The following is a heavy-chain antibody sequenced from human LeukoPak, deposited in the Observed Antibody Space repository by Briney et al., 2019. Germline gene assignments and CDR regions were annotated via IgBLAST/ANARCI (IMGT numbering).Heavy chain of an antibody. J-gene: IGHJ4*02. Sequence: PGGSLRLSCAASGFTFSSYAMSWVRQAPGKGLEWVSATSGSGGSTYYADSVKGRFTISRDNSKNTLYLQMNSLRAEDTAVYYCALMIVVVTDYWGQGTLVTVSS. D-gene: IGHD3-22*01. CDR2: TSGSGGST. V-gene: IGHV3-23*01. CDR3: ALMIVVVTDY. CDR1: GFTFSSYA.